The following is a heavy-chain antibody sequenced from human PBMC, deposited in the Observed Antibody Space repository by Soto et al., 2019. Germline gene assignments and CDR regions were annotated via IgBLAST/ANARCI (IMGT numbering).Heavy chain of an antibody. J-gene: IGHJ6*02. CDR1: GGSIGSYY. CDR3: ARVITYHYGMDV. Sequence: PSETLSLTCNVSGGSIGSYYWNWLRRPAGKGLEWIGYVYYTGSTNYSPSLEGRATISVDSSKKQVSLNLRSVTAADSATYYCARVITYHYGMDVWGQGIPVTVSS. D-gene: IGHD1-20*01. V-gene: IGHV4-59*01. CDR2: VYYTGST.